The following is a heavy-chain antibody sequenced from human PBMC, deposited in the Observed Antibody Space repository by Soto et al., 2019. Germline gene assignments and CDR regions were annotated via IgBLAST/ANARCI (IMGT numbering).Heavy chain of an antibody. Sequence: PGESLKISCTGSGYSFTSYWIGWVRQMPGKGLEWMGIIYPGDSDTRYSPSFQGQVTISADKSLRTAYLQWSRLKASDTAMYYSARGGNAKPYLFDFWGQGSLVTVSS. CDR1: GYSFTSYW. V-gene: IGHV5-51*01. CDR2: IYPGDSDT. CDR3: ARGGNAKPYLFDF. D-gene: IGHD2-15*01. J-gene: IGHJ4*02.